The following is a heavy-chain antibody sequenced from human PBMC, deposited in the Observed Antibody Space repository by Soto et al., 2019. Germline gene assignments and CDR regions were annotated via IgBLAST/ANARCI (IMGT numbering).Heavy chain of an antibody. J-gene: IGHJ6*02. CDR2: ISYDGSNK. CDR1: GFTFSSYC. CDR3: ARWFGELYRYYYYGMDV. Sequence: GGSLIVSCAASGFTFSSYCMHWVRQAPGKGLEWVAVISYDGSNKYYADSVKSRSTISRDNSKNTLYLQMNSLRAEDTAVYYCARWFGELYRYYYYGMDVWGQAPTVTVSS. D-gene: IGHD3-10*01. V-gene: IGHV3-30*03.